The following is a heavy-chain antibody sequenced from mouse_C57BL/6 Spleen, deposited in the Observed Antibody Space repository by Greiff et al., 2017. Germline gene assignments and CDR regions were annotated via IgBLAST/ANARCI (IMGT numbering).Heavy chain of an antibody. J-gene: IGHJ4*01. CDR3: ARTVTTLYYYAMDY. CDR1: GFTFSDYG. D-gene: IGHD2-5*01. Sequence: VQLVESGGGLVKPGGSLKLSCAASGFTFSDYGMHWVRQAPEKGLEWVAYISSGSRTIYYADPVKGRFTISRDNAKNTLFLQMTSRRSEDTAMYYCARTVTTLYYYAMDYWGQGTSVTVSS. V-gene: IGHV5-17*01. CDR2: ISSGSRTI.